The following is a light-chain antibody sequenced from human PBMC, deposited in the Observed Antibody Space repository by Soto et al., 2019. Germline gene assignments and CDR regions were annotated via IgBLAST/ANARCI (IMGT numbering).Light chain of an antibody. CDR1: SGSVSSSYY. CDR2: STN. Sequence: QTVVTQEPSFSVSPGGTVTLTCGLTSGSVSSSYYPSWYQQTPGQAPRTLIHSTNTRSSGVPVRFSGSILGNKAALTITGAQADDESDYYCLLSHGRARVFGGGTKLTVL. CDR3: LLSHGRARV. V-gene: IGLV8-61*01. J-gene: IGLJ3*02.